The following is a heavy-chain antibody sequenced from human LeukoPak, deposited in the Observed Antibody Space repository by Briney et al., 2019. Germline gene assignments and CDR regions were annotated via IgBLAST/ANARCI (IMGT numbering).Heavy chain of an antibody. J-gene: IGHJ4*02. V-gene: IGHV3-30*03. CDR3: ATAGGSSSTDY. CDR1: GFTFSSYG. CDR2: ISYDGSNK. Sequence: PGGSLRLSCAASGFTFSSYGMHWVRQAPGKGLEWVAVISYDGSNKYYADSVKGRFTISRDNAKNSLYLQMNSLRAEDTAVYYCATAGGSSSTDYWGQGTLVTVSS. D-gene: IGHD6-6*01.